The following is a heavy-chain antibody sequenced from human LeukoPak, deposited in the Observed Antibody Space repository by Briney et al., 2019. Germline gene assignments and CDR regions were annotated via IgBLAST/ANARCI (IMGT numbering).Heavy chain of an antibody. D-gene: IGHD3-16*01. CDR3: ARHDVRGGNFFDF. CDR2: MYYSGST. V-gene: IGHV4-39*01. Sequence: SETLSLTCTVSGGSISSYYWGWIRRPPGKGLEWIASMYYSGSTYFNPSLKSRVTISIDTSKNQFSLKLSSVTAADTAVYYCARHDVRGGNFFDFWGQGTLVTVSS. J-gene: IGHJ4*02. CDR1: GGSISSYY.